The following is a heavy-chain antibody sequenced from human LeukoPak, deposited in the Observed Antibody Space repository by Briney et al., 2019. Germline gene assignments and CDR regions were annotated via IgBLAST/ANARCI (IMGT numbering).Heavy chain of an antibody. CDR2: ISSSSDRI. D-gene: IGHD3-10*01. CDR1: GFTFDSYA. V-gene: IGHV3-48*02. J-gene: IGHJ5*02. CDR3: ARVPRGADNWFDP. Sequence: PGGSLRLSCAASGFTFDSYAMSWVRQAPGKGLEWLSYISSSSDRILYADSVKGRFTISRDNAKNSLYLQMTSLRDEDTAVYYCARVPRGADNWFDPWGQGTLVTVSS.